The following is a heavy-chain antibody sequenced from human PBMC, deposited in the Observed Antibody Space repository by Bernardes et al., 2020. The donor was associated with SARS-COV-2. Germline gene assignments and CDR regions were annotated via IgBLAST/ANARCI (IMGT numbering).Heavy chain of an antibody. V-gene: IGHV3-30-3*01. CDR1: GFILSSYV. Sequence: GGSLRLSCAASGFILSSYVMHWVRQAPGKGLEWVAVISYDGSTKYYADSVKGRFTISRDNSKNTLYLQMTSLRVEDTAVYYCARDFGDYGSGSPLDYWGQGTLVTVSS. J-gene: IGHJ4*02. CDR2: ISYDGSTK. CDR3: ARDFGDYGSGSPLDY. D-gene: IGHD3-10*01.